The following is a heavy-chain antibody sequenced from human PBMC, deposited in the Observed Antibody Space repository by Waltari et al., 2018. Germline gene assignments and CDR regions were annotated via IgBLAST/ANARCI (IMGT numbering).Heavy chain of an antibody. CDR1: GFTFSHYA. CDR2: INGDGSTT. V-gene: IGHV3-23*04. Sequence: EVQLVESGGGLVQPGGSLRLSCAASGFTSGFTFSHYAMSWVRQAPGKGLDWVSAINGDGSTTYYADSVKGRFTVSRDNSKNTLYLQMNSLRVEDTAMYHCAKAMTYLKGAYDMWGQGTMVTVSS. J-gene: IGHJ3*02. CDR3: AKAMTYLKGAYDM. D-gene: IGHD3-10*01.